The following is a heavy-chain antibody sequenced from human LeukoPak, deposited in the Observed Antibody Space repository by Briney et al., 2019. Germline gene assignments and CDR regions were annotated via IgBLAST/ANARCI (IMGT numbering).Heavy chain of an antibody. CDR3: ASESYYYDSSGYYYQNIFDY. CDR1: GFTFSSYA. Sequence: PGGSLRLSCAASGFTFSSYAMHWVRQAPGKGLEWVAVISYDGSNKYYADSVKGRFTISRDNSKNTLYLQMNSLRAEDTAVYYCASESYYYDSSGYYYQNIFDYWGQGTLVTVSS. V-gene: IGHV3-30*04. D-gene: IGHD3-22*01. CDR2: ISYDGSNK. J-gene: IGHJ4*02.